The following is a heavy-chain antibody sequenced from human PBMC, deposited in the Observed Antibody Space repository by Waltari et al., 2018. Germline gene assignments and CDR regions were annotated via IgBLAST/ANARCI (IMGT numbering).Heavy chain of an antibody. CDR1: GGSFSGYY. D-gene: IGHD4-17*01. V-gene: IGHV4-34*01. Sequence: QVQLQQWGAGLLKPSETLSLTCAVYGGSFSGYYWSWIRQPPGKGLEWSGEINYGGSPSYNPSRKSRVTISVDTSKNQFSLKLSSVTAADTAVYYCARGGYVDAFDYWGQGTLVTVSS. J-gene: IGHJ4*02. CDR2: INYGGSP. CDR3: ARGGYVDAFDY.